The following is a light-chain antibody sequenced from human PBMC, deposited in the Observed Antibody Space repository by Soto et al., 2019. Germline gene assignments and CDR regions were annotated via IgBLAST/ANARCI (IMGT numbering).Light chain of an antibody. V-gene: IGKV3-11*01. J-gene: IGKJ3*01. CDR3: LQRSIGFT. CDR2: GAS. CDR1: QSVGSY. Sequence: EIVLTQTPATLSLSPGERVTLSCRASQSVGSYLAWYQQKPGQAPRPLIYGASKRAPGVSARFSGSGSGTDFTLTISSLEPEDFAVYHCLQRSIGFTFGPGTKVHIK.